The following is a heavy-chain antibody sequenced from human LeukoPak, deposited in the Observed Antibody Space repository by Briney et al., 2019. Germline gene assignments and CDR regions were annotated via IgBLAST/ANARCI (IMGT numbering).Heavy chain of an antibody. CDR1: GYTFIGYY. CDR2: INPNSGGT. J-gene: IGHJ5*02. Sequence: ASVKVSCKASGYTFIGYYMHWVRQAPGQGLEWMGWINPNSGGTNYAQKFQGRVTMTRDTSISTAYMELSRLRSDDTAVYYCARGVPAAIRTIRWFDPWGQGTLVTVSS. D-gene: IGHD2-2*02. V-gene: IGHV1-2*02. CDR3: ARGVPAAIRTIRWFDP.